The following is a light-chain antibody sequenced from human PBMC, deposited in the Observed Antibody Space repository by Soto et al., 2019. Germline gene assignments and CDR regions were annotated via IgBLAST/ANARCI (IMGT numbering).Light chain of an antibody. J-gene: IGKJ3*01. Sequence: DIQMTQSPSSLSASVGDRVTITCRASQGIGNSLAWFQQKPGKAPKSLIYGGSSLQSGVPSKFSGSGSGTDFTLIISSLQPEDSATYYCQQYYAYPFTFGPGTKVDVK. CDR2: GGS. V-gene: IGKV1-16*02. CDR3: QQYYAYPFT. CDR1: QGIGNS.